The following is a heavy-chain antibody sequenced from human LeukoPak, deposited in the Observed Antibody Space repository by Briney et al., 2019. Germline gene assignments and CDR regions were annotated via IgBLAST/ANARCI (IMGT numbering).Heavy chain of an antibody. J-gene: IGHJ4*02. D-gene: IGHD6-13*01. CDR2: IYYSGST. CDR1: GGSISSYY. V-gene: IGHV4-59*01. CDR3: ARIAAAGPIDY. Sequence: PSETLSLTCTVSGGSISSYYWSWIRQPPGKGLEWIGYIYYSGSTNYNPSLKSRVTISVDTSKNQFSLKLSSVTAADTAVYYCARIAAAGPIDYGGQGTLVTVSS.